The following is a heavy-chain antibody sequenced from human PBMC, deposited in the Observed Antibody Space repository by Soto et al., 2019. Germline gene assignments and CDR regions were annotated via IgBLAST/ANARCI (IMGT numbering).Heavy chain of an antibody. Sequence: QITLKESGPTLVKPTETLTLTCSFSGFSLTSRRLGVGWIRQPRGKALECLALIYWDEDKRYSPSLRSRLAITKDTPKHQVVLRMTNVDPTDTATYYCAHRRGGVDWNAGDFDFWGQGTLVTVSS. CDR3: AHRRGGVDWNAGDFDF. D-gene: IGHD1-1*01. CDR2: IYWDEDK. V-gene: IGHV2-5*02. J-gene: IGHJ4*02. CDR1: GFSLTSRRLG.